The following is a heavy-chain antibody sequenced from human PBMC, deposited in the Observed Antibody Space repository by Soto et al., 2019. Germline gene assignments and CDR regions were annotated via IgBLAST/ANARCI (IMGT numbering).Heavy chain of an antibody. V-gene: IGHV1-69*02. CDR2: IIPILGIA. CDR1: GGTFSSYT. J-gene: IGHJ6*03. Sequence: ASVKVSCKASGGTFSSYTISWVRQAPGQGLEWMGRIIPILGIANYAQKFQGRDTITADKSTSTAYMKLSSLRSEDTAVYYCARGAGTTPHYFYYYMDVWGKGTTVTVSS. CDR3: ARGAGTTPHYFYYYMDV. D-gene: IGHD1-1*01.